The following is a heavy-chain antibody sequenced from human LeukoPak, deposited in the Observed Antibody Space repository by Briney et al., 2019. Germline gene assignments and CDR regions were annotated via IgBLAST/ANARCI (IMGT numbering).Heavy chain of an antibody. J-gene: IGHJ4*02. Sequence: GGSLRLSCAASGFTLSGYEMNWVRQAPGKGLEWVSYISTSGTIIYYADSVKGRFTVSRDNAKNSLYLQMNSLRAEDTAVYYCARSIAVAGPFDYWGQGTLVTVSS. D-gene: IGHD6-19*01. CDR1: GFTLSGYE. CDR3: ARSIAVAGPFDY. CDR2: ISTSGTII. V-gene: IGHV3-48*03.